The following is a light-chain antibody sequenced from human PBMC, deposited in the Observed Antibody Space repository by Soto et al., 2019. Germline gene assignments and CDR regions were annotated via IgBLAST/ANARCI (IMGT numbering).Light chain of an antibody. J-gene: IGLJ1*01. Sequence: LTQPASVTGSHGQSRSLSYTGTSSDVGGYNYVSWYQQHPGKAPKLMIYDVSNRPSGVSNRFSGSKSGNTASLTISGLQAEDEADYYCSSYTSSSSYVFGTGTKVTVL. CDR3: SSYTSSSSYV. CDR2: DVS. CDR1: SSDVGGYNY. V-gene: IGLV2-14*01.